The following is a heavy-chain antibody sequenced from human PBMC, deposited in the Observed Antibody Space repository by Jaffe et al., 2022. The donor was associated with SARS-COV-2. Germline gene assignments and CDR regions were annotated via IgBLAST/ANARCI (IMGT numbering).Heavy chain of an antibody. CDR3: AREGVGSSSGYGMDV. J-gene: IGHJ6*02. CDR2: ISAYNGNT. CDR1: GYTFTIHG. Sequence: QVQLVQSGAEVKKPGASVKVSCKASGYTFTIHGISWVRQAPGQGLEWMGWISAYNGNTNYAQKFQGRVTMTTDTSTTTAYMELRSLRSDDTAVYYCAREGVGSSSGYGMDVWGQGTTVTVSS. D-gene: IGHD6-6*01. V-gene: IGHV1-18*01.